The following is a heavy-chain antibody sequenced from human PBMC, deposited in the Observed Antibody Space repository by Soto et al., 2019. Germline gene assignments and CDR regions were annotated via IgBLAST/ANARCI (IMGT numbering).Heavy chain of an antibody. CDR3: ARLTMVRGEDY. CDR2: INPSGGST. V-gene: IGHV1-46*01. Sequence: QVQLVQSGAEVKKPGASVKVSCKASGYTFTSYYMHCVRQAPGQGLAWMGIINPSGGSTSYAQKFQGRVTMTRDTSTSTVYMELSSLRSEDTAVYYCARLTMVRGEDYWGQGTLVTVSS. J-gene: IGHJ4*02. CDR1: GYTFTSYY. D-gene: IGHD3-10*01.